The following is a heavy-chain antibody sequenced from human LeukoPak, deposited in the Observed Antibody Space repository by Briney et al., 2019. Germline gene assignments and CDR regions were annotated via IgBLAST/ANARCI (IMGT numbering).Heavy chain of an antibody. V-gene: IGHV3-30*18. J-gene: IGHJ4*02. D-gene: IGHD5/OR15-5a*01. CDR1: GFTFSSYG. CDR3: AKLSGY. Sequence: GRSLRLSCAASGFTFSSYGMHWVRPAPGKGLEWVAIISYDGSNKYYADSVKGRFTISRDNSKNTLYLQMNSLRAEDTAVYYCAKLSGYWGQGTLVTVSS. CDR2: ISYDGSNK.